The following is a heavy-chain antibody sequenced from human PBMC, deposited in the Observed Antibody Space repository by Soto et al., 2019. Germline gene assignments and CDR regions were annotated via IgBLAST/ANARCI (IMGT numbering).Heavy chain of an antibody. D-gene: IGHD3-3*01. CDR1: GGTFSSYA. V-gene: IGHV1-69*13. J-gene: IGHJ6*02. CDR2: IIPIFGTA. Sequence: SVKISCKASGGTFSSYAISWVRQAPGQGLGWMGGIIPIFGTANYAQKFQGRVTITADESTSTAYMELSSLRSEDTAVYYCARGGYYDFWSGYYTATGGIGMEVWGEGTKVTVSS. CDR3: ARGGYYDFWSGYYTATGGIGMEV.